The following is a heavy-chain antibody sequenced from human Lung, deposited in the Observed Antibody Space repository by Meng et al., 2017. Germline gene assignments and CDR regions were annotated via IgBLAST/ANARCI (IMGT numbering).Heavy chain of an antibody. D-gene: IGHD3-9*01. CDR3: ARFDPRAY. J-gene: IGHJ4*02. Sequence: QVQRVQSGAEVKKTGASVKVSCKASGYTFTGYSIHWVRQAPGPGLEWMGRINTNRGVTNYAQKFEGRVTMTRDTSISTAYMELSRLRSDDTAVYYCARFDPRAYWGQGTLVTVSS. CDR2: INTNRGVT. CDR1: GYTFTGYS. V-gene: IGHV1-2*06.